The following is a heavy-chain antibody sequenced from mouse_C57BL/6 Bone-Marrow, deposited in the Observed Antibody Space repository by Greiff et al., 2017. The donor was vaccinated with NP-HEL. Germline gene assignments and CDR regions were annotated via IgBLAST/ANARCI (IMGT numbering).Heavy chain of an antibody. CDR3: ASGDGYYGRDFDY. Sequence: VQLQQPGAELVKPGASVKLSCKASGYTFTSYWMHWVKQRPGQGLEWIGMIHPNSGSTNYNEKFKSKATLTVDKSSSTAYMQLSSLTSEDSAVYYCASGDGYYGRDFDYWGQGTTLTVSS. J-gene: IGHJ2*01. V-gene: IGHV1-64*01. CDR2: IHPNSGST. CDR1: GYTFTSYW. D-gene: IGHD2-3*01.